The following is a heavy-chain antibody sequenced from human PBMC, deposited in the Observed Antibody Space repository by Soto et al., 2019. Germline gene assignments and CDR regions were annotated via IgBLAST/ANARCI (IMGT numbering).Heavy chain of an antibody. J-gene: IGHJ5*02. CDR1: GGSISSGDYY. CDR2: IYYSGST. Sequence: SETLSVTCTVSGGSISSGDYYWSWIRQPPGKGLEWVGYIYYSGSTYYNPSLKSRVTISVDTSKNQFSLKVNSVTAADTAVYYCARGVGSGSYYNQYNWFDPWGQGTRVTVSS. V-gene: IGHV4-30-4*02. D-gene: IGHD3-10*01. CDR3: ARGVGSGSYYNQYNWFDP.